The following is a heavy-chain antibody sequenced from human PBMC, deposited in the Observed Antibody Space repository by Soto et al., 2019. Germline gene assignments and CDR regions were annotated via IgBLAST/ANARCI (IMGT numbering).Heavy chain of an antibody. D-gene: IGHD3-3*01. CDR3: ARGDYDFWSCYLGGSWFDP. J-gene: IGHJ5*02. V-gene: IGHV1-18*01. Sequence: ASVKVSCKASGYTFTSYGISWVRQAPGQGLEWMGWISAYNGNTNYAQKLQGRVTMTTDTSTSTAYMELRSLRSDDTAVYYCARGDYDFWSCYLGGSWFDPWGQGTLVTVSS. CDR1: GYTFTSYG. CDR2: ISAYNGNT.